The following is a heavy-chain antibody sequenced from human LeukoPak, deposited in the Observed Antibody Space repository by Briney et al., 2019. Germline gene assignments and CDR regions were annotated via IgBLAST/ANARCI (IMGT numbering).Heavy chain of an antibody. CDR2: INTHKGNT. D-gene: IGHD5-18*01. CDR1: GYTFTSYG. V-gene: IGHV1-18*01. J-gene: IGHJ4*02. CDR3: AREQGGYSYGYY. Sequence: ASVKVSCKTFGYTFTSYGVSWVRQAPGQGLEWMGWINTHKGNTNYAQKFQDRVTMTTDTSTSTAYMELRTLRSDDTAGYYCAREQGGYSYGYYWGREPWSPSPQ.